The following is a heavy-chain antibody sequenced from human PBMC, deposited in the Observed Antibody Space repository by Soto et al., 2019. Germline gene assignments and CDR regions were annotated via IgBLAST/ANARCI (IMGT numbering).Heavy chain of an antibody. CDR3: ARRGGAGDYYYYMDV. V-gene: IGHV4-34*01. CDR2: INHSGST. J-gene: IGHJ6*03. D-gene: IGHD6-19*01. Sequence: SETLSLTCAVYGGSFSGYYWSWIRQPPGKGLEWIGEINHSGSTNYNPSLKSRVTISVDTSKNQFSLKLSSVTAADTAVYYCARRGGAGDYYYYMDVWGKGTTVTVSS. CDR1: GGSFSGYY.